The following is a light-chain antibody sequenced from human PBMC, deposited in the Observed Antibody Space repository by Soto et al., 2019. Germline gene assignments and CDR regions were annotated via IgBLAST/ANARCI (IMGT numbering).Light chain of an antibody. CDR2: DTS. V-gene: IGKV3-11*01. J-gene: IGKJ4*01. CDR3: QQRANWPLT. CDR1: QSVINY. Sequence: EIVLTQSPATLSLSPGERATLSCRASQSVINYLAWYQQKPGQAPRLLIYDTSNRATGIPARFIGSGSGTDFTLIISSLEPEDFAVYYCQQRANWPLTFGGGTKVEIK.